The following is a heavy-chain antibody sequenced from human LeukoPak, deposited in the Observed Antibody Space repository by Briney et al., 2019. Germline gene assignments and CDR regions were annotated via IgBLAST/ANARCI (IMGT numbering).Heavy chain of an antibody. J-gene: IGHJ4*02. CDR3: AKDQEYSSGWYTFDY. V-gene: IGHV3-21*04. CDR2: ISSSSSYI. D-gene: IGHD6-19*01. CDR1: GFTFSSYS. Sequence: GGSLRLSRAASGFTFSSYSMNWVRQAPGKGLEWVSSISSSSSYIYYADSVKGRFTISRDNAKNSLYLQMNSLRAEDTAVYYCAKDQEYSSGWYTFDYWGQGTLVTVSS.